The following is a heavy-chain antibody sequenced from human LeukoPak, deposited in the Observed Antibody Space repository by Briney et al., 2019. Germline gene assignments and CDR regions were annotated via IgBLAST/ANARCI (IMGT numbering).Heavy chain of an antibody. Sequence: SQTLSLTCTVSGGSISSDSWNWIRQPPGKGLEWVGYILHGGGTYSNPSLKSRVTISVDRSKNQFSLKLTSVTAADTAVYYCARSPFRGSGTWTGWLDPWGHGTLVTVSS. CDR2: ILHGGGT. CDR1: GGSISSDS. CDR3: ARSPFRGSGTWTGWLDP. D-gene: IGHD2-15*01. J-gene: IGHJ5*02. V-gene: IGHV4-30-2*01.